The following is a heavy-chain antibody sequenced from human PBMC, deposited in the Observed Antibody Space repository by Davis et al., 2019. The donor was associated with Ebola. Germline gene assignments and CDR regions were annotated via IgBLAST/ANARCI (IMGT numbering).Heavy chain of an antibody. CDR1: GFTFSSYA. V-gene: IGHV3-23*01. CDR3: ARLSYPRDY. D-gene: IGHD2-8*01. J-gene: IGHJ4*02. Sequence: PGGSLRLSCAASGFTFSSYAMSWVRQAPGKGLEWVSAISGSGGSTYYADSVKGRFAISGDNSKNTLYLQMNSLRAEDTAVYYCARLSYPRDYWGQGTLVTVSS. CDR2: ISGSGGST.